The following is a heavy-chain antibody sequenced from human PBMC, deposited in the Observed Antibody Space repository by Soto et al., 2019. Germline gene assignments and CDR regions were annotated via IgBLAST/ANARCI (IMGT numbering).Heavy chain of an antibody. Sequence: SVKVSCKASGGTFSSYAISWVRQAPGQGLEWMGGIIPIFGTANYAQKFQGRVTITADKSTSTAYMELSSLRSEDTAVYYCANCGYSYGFDAFDIWGQGTMVTVS. D-gene: IGHD5-18*01. J-gene: IGHJ3*02. V-gene: IGHV1-69*06. CDR2: IIPIFGTA. CDR1: GGTFSSYA. CDR3: ANCGYSYGFDAFDI.